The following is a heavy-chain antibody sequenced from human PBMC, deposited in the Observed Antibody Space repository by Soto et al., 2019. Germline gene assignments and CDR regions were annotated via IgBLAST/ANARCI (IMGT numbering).Heavy chain of an antibody. CDR1: GGSISSYY. CDR2: IYYSGST. J-gene: IGHJ6*03. D-gene: IGHD3-10*01. Sequence: SETLSLTCTVSGGSISSYYWSWIRQPPGKGLEWIGYIYYSGSTNYNPSLKSRDTISVDTSKNQFSLKLSSVTAADTAVFFCATVGSGSYYSPVPYYYMDVWGKGTTVTVSS. CDR3: ATVGSGSYYSPVPYYYMDV. V-gene: IGHV4-59*08.